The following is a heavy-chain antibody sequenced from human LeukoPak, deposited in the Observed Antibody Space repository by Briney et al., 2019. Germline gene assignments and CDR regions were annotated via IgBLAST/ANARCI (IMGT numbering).Heavy chain of an antibody. CDR2: IYNGGNT. D-gene: IGHD6-6*01. Sequence: PGGSLRLSCVASGFTLRSYSMNWVRQAPGKGLEWVSVIYNGGNTYYADSVKGRFTISRDNSKNTLYLQMNSLRADDTAVYYCASGYSSSSRWGGSFDYWGQGTLVTVSS. CDR3: ASGYSSSSRWGGSFDY. J-gene: IGHJ4*02. V-gene: IGHV3-53*01. CDR1: GFTLRSYS.